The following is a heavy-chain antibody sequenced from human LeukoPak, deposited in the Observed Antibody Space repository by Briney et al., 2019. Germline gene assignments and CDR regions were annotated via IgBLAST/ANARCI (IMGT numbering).Heavy chain of an antibody. CDR1: GYTFTGYY. V-gene: IGHV1-2*02. Sequence: ASVKVSYKASGYTFTGYYMHWVRQAPGQGLEWMGWINPNSGGTNYAQKFQGRVTMTRDTSISTAYMELSRLRSDDTAVYYCAREAIQLWLKAFDIWGQGTMVTVSS. CDR3: AREAIQLWLKAFDI. CDR2: INPNSGGT. D-gene: IGHD5-18*01. J-gene: IGHJ3*02.